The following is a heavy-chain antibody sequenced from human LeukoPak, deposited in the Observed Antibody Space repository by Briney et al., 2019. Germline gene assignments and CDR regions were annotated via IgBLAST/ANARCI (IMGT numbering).Heavy chain of an antibody. Sequence: SETLSLTCTVSGYSISSGYYWGWIRQPPGKGLEWIATIYHSESPYYNPSLKSRVTISVDTSKNQFSLKLRSLTAADTAVYYCARVYTGSSWDYYYYMDVWGKGTTVTVSS. CDR2: IYHSESP. CDR3: ARVYTGSSWDYYYYMDV. V-gene: IGHV4-38-2*02. D-gene: IGHD6-13*01. J-gene: IGHJ6*03. CDR1: GYSISSGYY.